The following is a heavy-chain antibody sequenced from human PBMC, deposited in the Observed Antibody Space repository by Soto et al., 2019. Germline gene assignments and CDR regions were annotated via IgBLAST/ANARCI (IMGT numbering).Heavy chain of an antibody. Sequence: ASVKVSCKASGYTFTSYGISWVRQAPGQGLEWMGWISAYNGNTNYAQKLQGRVTMTTDTSTSTAYMELRSLRSDDTAVYYCARDLPGGGYPASRMGVWGQGTTVTVSS. J-gene: IGHJ6*02. CDR1: GYTFTSYG. CDR3: ARDLPGGGYPASRMGV. D-gene: IGHD5-12*01. V-gene: IGHV1-18*04. CDR2: ISAYNGNT.